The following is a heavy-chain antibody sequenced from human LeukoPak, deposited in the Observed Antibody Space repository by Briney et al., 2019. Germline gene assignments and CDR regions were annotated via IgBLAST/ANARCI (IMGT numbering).Heavy chain of an antibody. J-gene: IGHJ4*02. CDR2: IRYDGNEK. D-gene: IGHD3-3*01. CDR3: AKDGHIWSAGYYFDY. V-gene: IGHV3-30*02. CDR1: AFPFSTYG. Sequence: GGSLRLSCAASAFPFSTYGMHWVRQAPGKGLEWVAFIRYDGNEKYYGDSVRGRFTISRDNSKNTLYLQMNSLTADDTAVYYCAKDGHIWSAGYYFDYWGQGTLVTVSS.